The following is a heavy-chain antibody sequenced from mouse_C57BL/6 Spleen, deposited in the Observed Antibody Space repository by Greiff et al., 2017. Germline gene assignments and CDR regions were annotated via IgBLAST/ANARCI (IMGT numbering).Heavy chain of an antibody. Sequence: QVQLQQPGAALVKPGASVKLSCKASGYTFTSYWMHWVKQRPGRGLEWIGRSDPNSGGTKYNEKFKSKATLTVDKPSSTAYIQLSSLTSEDSAIYYCARSGGNYFYWYFDVWGTGTTGTVSS. CDR3: ARSGGNYFYWYFDV. V-gene: IGHV1-72*01. D-gene: IGHD2-1*01. J-gene: IGHJ1*03. CDR1: GYTFTSYW. CDR2: SDPNSGGT.